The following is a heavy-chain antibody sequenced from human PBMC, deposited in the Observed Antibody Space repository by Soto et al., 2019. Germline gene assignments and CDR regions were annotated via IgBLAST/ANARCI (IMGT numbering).Heavy chain of an antibody. CDR3: AREPASELNWFDP. J-gene: IGHJ5*02. CDR2: ISSSSSYI. CDR1: GFTFSSYS. Sequence: GGSLRLSCAASGFTFSSYSMNWVRQDPGKGLEWVSSISSSSSYIYYADSVKGRFTISRDNAKNSLYLQMNSLRDEDTAVYYCAREPASELNWFDPWGQGTLVTVSS. V-gene: IGHV3-21*01. D-gene: IGHD1-7*01.